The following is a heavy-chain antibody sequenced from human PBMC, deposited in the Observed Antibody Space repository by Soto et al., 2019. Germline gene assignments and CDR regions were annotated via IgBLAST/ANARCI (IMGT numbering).Heavy chain of an antibody. CDR1: GFTFSSYA. CDR2: ISGSGGST. D-gene: IGHD3-16*02. CDR3: AKLCEITFGGVIAACYFDY. Sequence: GGSLRLSCAASGFTFSSYAMSWVRQAPGKGLEWVSAISGSGGSTYYADSVKGRFTISRDNSKNTLYLQMNSLRAEDTAVYYCAKLCEITFGGVIAACYFDYWGQGTLVTVSS. V-gene: IGHV3-23*01. J-gene: IGHJ4*02.